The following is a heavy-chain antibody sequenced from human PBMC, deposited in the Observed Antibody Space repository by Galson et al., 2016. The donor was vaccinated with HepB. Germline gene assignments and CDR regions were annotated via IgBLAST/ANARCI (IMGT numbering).Heavy chain of an antibody. V-gene: IGHV3-33*01. Sequence: QAPGKGLEWVAVIWYDGSKKYYADSVKGRFTISRDNSKNTLYLQMNSLRSDDTAVYYCARTHGDFVVWFDPWGQGTLVTVSS. CDR2: IWYDGSKK. CDR3: ARTHGDFVVWFDP. D-gene: IGHD4-17*01. J-gene: IGHJ5*02.